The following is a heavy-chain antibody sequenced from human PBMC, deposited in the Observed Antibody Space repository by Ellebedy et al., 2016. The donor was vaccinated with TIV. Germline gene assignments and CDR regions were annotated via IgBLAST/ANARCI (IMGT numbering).Heavy chain of an antibody. CDR3: AKLPVAYNWNYADDY. Sequence: GESLKISCAASGFTFSGYWMHWVRQAPGKGLEWVSTIGGTGGTTYYRESVKGRFTVSRDTSRNTLYLQMSSLRAEDTAVYYCAKLPVAYNWNYADDYWGQGTLVTVSS. CDR1: GFTFSGYW. D-gene: IGHD1-7*01. CDR2: IGGTGGTT. J-gene: IGHJ4*02. V-gene: IGHV3-23*01.